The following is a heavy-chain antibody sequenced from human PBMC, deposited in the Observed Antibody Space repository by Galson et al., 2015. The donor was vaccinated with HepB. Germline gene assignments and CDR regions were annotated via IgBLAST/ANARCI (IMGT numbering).Heavy chain of an antibody. Sequence: LRLSCAASGFGFSSSWMQWVRRAPGKGLVWVSRINTDGNATSYADSVKGRFTISRDNAKNTLYLQMNSLRVEETAVYYCARDQSVYAPSWGQGILVTVSS. CDR2: INTDGNAT. CDR1: GFGFSSSW. CDR3: ARDQSVYAPS. D-gene: IGHD2-2*01. V-gene: IGHV3-74*01. J-gene: IGHJ5*02.